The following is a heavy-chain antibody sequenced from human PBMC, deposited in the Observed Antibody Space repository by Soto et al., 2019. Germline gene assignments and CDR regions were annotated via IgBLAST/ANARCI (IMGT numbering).Heavy chain of an antibody. J-gene: IGHJ4*02. CDR3: ARDRGSGSGFDY. D-gene: IGHD3-10*01. V-gene: IGHV3-48*03. CDR1: GFTFSSYE. CDR2: ISSSGSTI. Sequence: EVQLVESGGGLVQPGGSLRLSCAASGFTFSSYEMNWVRQAPGKGLEWVSYISSSGSTIYYADSVKGRFTISRDNAKNSLYLQMNSLRAEDTAVYYCARDRGSGSGFDYWGQGTLVTVSS.